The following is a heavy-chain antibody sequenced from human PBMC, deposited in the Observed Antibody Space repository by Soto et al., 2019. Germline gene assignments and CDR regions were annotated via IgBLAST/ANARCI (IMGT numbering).Heavy chain of an antibody. CDR1: GFTFSSYG. J-gene: IGHJ4*02. Sequence: QVQLVDSGGGVVQPGRSQRLSCAASGFTFSSYGMHWVRQAPGKGLEWVAVIWYDGSNKYYADSVKGRFTISRDNSKNTLYLQMNSLRAEDTAVYYCARGYSCSWYYFDYWGQGTLVTVSS. CDR3: ARGYSCSWYYFDY. V-gene: IGHV3-33*01. CDR2: IWYDGSNK. D-gene: IGHD6-13*01.